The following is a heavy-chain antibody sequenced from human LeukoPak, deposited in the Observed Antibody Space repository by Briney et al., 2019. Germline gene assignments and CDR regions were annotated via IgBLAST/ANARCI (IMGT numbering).Heavy chain of an antibody. CDR3: ARPNYGSGSYPPVRQRYFDY. CDR1: GGSFSGYY. J-gene: IGHJ4*02. CDR2: INHSGST. V-gene: IGHV4-34*01. Sequence: RPSETLSLTCAVYGGSFSGYYWSWIRQPPGKGLEWIGEINHSGSTNYNPSLKSRVTISVDTSKNQFSLKLSSVTAADTAVYYCARPNYGSGSYPPVRQRYFDYWGQGTLVTVSS. D-gene: IGHD3-10*01.